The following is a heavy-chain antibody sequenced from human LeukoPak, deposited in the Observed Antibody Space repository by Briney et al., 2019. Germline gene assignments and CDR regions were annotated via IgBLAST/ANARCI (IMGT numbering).Heavy chain of an antibody. V-gene: IGHV3-72*01. CDR1: GFTFSDHY. Sequence: GGSLRLSCGASGFTFSDHYMHWVRQAPGKGLEWVGRIRNKANSYTTEYAASVKVRFTISRDDSKNSVYLQMNNLKIEDTAVYYCSRAPTTMAYFDSWGQGTLVTVSS. J-gene: IGHJ4*02. CDR2: IRNKANSYTT. CDR3: SRAPTTMAYFDS. D-gene: IGHD5-18*01.